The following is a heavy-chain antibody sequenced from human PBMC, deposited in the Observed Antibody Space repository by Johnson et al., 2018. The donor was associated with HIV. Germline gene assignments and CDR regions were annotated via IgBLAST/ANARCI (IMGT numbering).Heavy chain of an antibody. CDR3: AKNRQWGPRDAFDI. D-gene: IGHD6-19*01. Sequence: QVQLVESGGGVVQPGRSLRLSCAASGFTFSSYAMHWVRQAPGKGLEWVAVISYDGSNKYYADSVKGRFTISRDNSKNTLYLQMNSLRAEDTAVYYCAKNRQWGPRDAFDIWGQGTMVTVSS. CDR1: GFTFSSYA. V-gene: IGHV3-30*18. J-gene: IGHJ3*02. CDR2: ISYDGSNK.